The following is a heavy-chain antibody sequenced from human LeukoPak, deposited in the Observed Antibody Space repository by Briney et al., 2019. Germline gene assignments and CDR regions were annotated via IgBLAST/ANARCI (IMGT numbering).Heavy chain of an antibody. V-gene: IGHV4-59*01. D-gene: IGHD3-22*01. CDR1: GGSISSYY. J-gene: IGHJ6*03. CDR2: IYYSGST. CDR3: ARNTKYYYDSSGYPPWYYYYMDV. Sequence: PSETLSLTCTVSGGSISSYYWSWIRQPPGKGLEWIGYIYYSGSTNYNPSLKSRVTISVDTSKNQFSLKLSSVTAADTAVYYCARNTKYYYDSSGYPPWYYYYMDVWGKGTTVTVSS.